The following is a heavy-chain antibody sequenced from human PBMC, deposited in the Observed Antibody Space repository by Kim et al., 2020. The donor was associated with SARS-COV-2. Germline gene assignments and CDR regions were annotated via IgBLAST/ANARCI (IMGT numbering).Heavy chain of an antibody. CDR3: ARVGSSSSDYGMDV. Sequence: NPSLKSRVTMSVDTSKNQFSLKLSSVTAADTAVYYCARVGSSSSDYGMDVWGQGTTVTVSS. J-gene: IGHJ6*02. V-gene: IGHV4-4*07. D-gene: IGHD6-6*01.